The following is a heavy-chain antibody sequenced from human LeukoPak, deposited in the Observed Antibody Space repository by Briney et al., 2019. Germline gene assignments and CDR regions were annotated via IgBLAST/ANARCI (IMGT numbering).Heavy chain of an antibody. J-gene: IGHJ4*02. D-gene: IGHD6-19*01. CDR1: GYTFTGYY. Sequence: GASVKVSCKASGYTFTGYYMHWVRQAPGQGLEWMGWINPNSGGTNYAQKFQGRVTMTRDTSISTAYMELSRLRSDDTAVYYCARIPVFRAVAGGLDYWGQGTLVTVSS. V-gene: IGHV1-2*02. CDR2: INPNSGGT. CDR3: ARIPVFRAVAGGLDY.